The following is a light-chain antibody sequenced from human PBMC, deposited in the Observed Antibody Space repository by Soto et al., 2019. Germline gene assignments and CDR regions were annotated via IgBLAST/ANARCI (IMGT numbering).Light chain of an antibody. J-gene: IGKJ2*01. Sequence: EILMTQSPATVSVSPGGRATLSCRASQPIASNVAWYQQRPGQPPRLLIFGASTRASDVPDGFTGSGSGTQFTLTIASLHSEDSAVYFCQQYNNWPYTFGQGTKVDIK. CDR1: QPIASN. CDR2: GAS. V-gene: IGKV3-15*01. CDR3: QQYNNWPYT.